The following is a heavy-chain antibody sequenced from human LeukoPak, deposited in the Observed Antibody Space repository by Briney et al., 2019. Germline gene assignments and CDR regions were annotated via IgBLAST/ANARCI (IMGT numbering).Heavy chain of an antibody. CDR2: IYYSGST. D-gene: IGHD6-13*01. CDR3: ARDSSWYSPFGY. V-gene: IGHV4-39*02. CDR1: GGSISSSSYY. Sequence: SETLSLTCTVSGGSISSSSYYWGWIRQPPGKGLEWIGSIYYSGSTYYNPSLKSRVTISVDTSKNQFSLKLSSVTAADAAVYYCARDSSWYSPFGYWGQGTLVTVSS. J-gene: IGHJ4*02.